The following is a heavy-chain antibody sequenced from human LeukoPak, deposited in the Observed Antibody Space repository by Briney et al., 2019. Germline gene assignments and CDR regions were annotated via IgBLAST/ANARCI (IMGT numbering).Heavy chain of an antibody. Sequence: SETLSLSCTASGGSISRSSYYWGWIRQPPGKGLEWIGVLYYSGSTYYSPSLKSRVSISADTSKNQFSLNLSSVTAADTAVYFCTVGDEVTGRDNWGQGTLATVSS. CDR3: TVGDEVTGRDN. CDR2: LYYSGST. CDR1: GGSISRSSYY. V-gene: IGHV4-39*01. J-gene: IGHJ4*02. D-gene: IGHD6-19*01.